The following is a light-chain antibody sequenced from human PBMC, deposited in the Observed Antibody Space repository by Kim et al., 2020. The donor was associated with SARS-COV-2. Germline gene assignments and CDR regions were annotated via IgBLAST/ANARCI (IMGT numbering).Light chain of an antibody. V-gene: IGKV3-20*01. CDR3: QQYGKSPPS. J-gene: IGKJ3*01. Sequence: EIVLTQSPGTLSLSPGERATLSCRASQSVRSSYLAWYQQKPGPAPRLLIYGASNRATGIPDRFSGSGSGTDFTLTISRLEPEDFAVYHCQQYGKSPPSFGPGTKVDIK. CDR1: QSVRSSY. CDR2: GAS.